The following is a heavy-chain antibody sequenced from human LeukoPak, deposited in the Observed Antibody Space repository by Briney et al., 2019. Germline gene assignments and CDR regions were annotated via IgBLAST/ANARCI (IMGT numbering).Heavy chain of an antibody. D-gene: IGHD3-3*01. J-gene: IGHJ6*03. CDR3: ASGKDFWSGYPYYMDV. CDR2: INHSGST. Sequence: SETLSLTCAVYGGSFSGYYWSWIRQPPGKGLEWIGEINHSGSTNYNPSLKSRVTISVDTSKNQFSLKLSSVTAADTAVYYCASGKDFWSGYPYYMDVWGKGTTVTVSS. CDR1: GGSFSGYY. V-gene: IGHV4-34*01.